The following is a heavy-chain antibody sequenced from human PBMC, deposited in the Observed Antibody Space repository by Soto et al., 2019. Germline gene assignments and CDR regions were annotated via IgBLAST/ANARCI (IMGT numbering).Heavy chain of an antibody. V-gene: IGHV4-59*01. CDR2: IYYSGST. Sequence: SETLSLTCTVPGGSISSYYWSWIRQPPGKGLEWIGYIYYSGSTNYNPPLKSRVTISVDTSKNQFSLKLSSVTAADTAVYYCARGELNFRWDYYYGMDVWGQGTTVTVSS. CDR1: GGSISSYY. CDR3: ARGELNFRWDYYYGMDV. J-gene: IGHJ6*02. D-gene: IGHD1-26*01.